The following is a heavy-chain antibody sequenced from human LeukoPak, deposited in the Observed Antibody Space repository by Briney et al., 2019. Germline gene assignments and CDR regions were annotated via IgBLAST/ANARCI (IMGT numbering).Heavy chain of an antibody. Sequence: ASVKVSCKASGYTFTSYDINWVRQATGQGLEWMGWMNPNSGNTGYAQKFQGRVTITRNTSISTAYMELSSLRSEDTAVYYCARASEFLEWELLLWGQGTLVTVSS. D-gene: IGHD1-26*01. CDR2: MNPNSGNT. CDR3: ARASEFLEWELLL. J-gene: IGHJ4*02. CDR1: GYTFTSYD. V-gene: IGHV1-8*03.